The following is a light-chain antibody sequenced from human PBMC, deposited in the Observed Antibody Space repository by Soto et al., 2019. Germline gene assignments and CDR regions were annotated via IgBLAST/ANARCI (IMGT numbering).Light chain of an antibody. CDR2: AAS. Sequence: DIQMTQSPSSLSASVGDRVTITCRAIQSISSYLNWYQQKPGKAPKLLIYAASSLQSGVPSRFSGSGSGTDLTLTISSLQPEDFAPYYCQQSYSTPPYTFGQGTKLEIK. V-gene: IGKV1-39*01. J-gene: IGKJ2*01. CDR1: QSISSY. CDR3: QQSYSTPPYT.